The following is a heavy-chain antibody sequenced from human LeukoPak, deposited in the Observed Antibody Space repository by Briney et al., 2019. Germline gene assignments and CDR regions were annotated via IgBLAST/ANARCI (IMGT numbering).Heavy chain of an antibody. CDR3: AKQGVTLVRGILSYGMDV. CDR2: INQDGSEK. D-gene: IGHD3-10*01. V-gene: IGHV3-7*01. CDR1: GFTFSIYW. J-gene: IGHJ6*02. Sequence: GGSLRLSCAASGFTFSIYWMSWVRQAPGKALEWVANINQDGSEKYYVDSVKGRFTISRDNAKKSLWLQMNSLRAEDTAVYYCAKQGVTLVRGILSYGMDVWGQGTSVSVSS.